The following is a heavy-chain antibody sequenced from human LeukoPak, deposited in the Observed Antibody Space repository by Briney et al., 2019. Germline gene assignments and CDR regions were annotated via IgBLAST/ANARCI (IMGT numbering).Heavy chain of an antibody. CDR1: GFTFSSFG. D-gene: IGHD3-3*01. V-gene: IGHV3-33*01. Sequence: GGSLRLSCAASGFTFSSFGMHWVRQAPGKGLEWVAVIWYDGSNKYYADSVKGRFTISRDNAKNSLYLQMNSLRAEDTAVYYCARDYYDFWSGPRDVWGQGTTVTVSS. CDR3: ARDYYDFWSGPRDV. J-gene: IGHJ6*02. CDR2: IWYDGSNK.